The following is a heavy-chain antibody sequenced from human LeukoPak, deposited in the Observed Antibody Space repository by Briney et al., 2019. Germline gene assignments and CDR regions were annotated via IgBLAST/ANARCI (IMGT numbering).Heavy chain of an antibody. Sequence: APVKVSCKASGYTFISYTMHWVRQAPGQRLEWMGWINAGNGHTKYSQKFQGRVTVTRDTSATTAYMELSSLRSEDTAIYYCAREDSGGSYFYFDYWGQGTLVTVSS. CDR3: AREDSGGSYFYFDY. CDR1: GYTFISYT. D-gene: IGHD3-22*01. CDR2: INAGNGHT. J-gene: IGHJ4*02. V-gene: IGHV1-3*01.